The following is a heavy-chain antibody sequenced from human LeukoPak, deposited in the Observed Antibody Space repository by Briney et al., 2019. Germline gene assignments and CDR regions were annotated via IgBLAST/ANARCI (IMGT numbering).Heavy chain of an antibody. CDR1: GGSISSYY. D-gene: IGHD1-26*01. V-gene: IGHV4-4*07. J-gene: IGHJ4*02. Sequence: SEALSLTRTVSGGSISSYYWSWIRQPAGKGLEWIGRIYTSGSTNYNPSLKSRVTMSVDTSKNQFSLKLSSVTAADTAVYYCARDLSWGAGEYYFDYWGQGTLVTVSS. CDR3: ARDLSWGAGEYYFDY. CDR2: IYTSGST.